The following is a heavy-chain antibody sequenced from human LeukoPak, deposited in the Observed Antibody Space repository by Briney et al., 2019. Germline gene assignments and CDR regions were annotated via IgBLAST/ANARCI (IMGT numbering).Heavy chain of an antibody. CDR2: INHSGST. D-gene: IGHD2-21*01. Sequence: PSETLSLTCAVYGGSFSGYYWSWIRQPPGKGLEWIGEINHSGSTNYNPSLKIRVTIAVDTSKNQFSLKLSSVTAADTAVYYCAFRRIHQRPFDYWGQGTLVTVSS. J-gene: IGHJ4*02. V-gene: IGHV4-34*01. CDR1: GGSFSGYY. CDR3: AFRRIHQRPFDY.